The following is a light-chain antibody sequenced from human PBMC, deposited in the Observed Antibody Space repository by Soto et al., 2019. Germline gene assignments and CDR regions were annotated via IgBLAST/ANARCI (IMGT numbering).Light chain of an antibody. CDR3: QQRSNWPVT. Sequence: EIVLTQSPATLSLSPGERATPSCRASQSVSSYLAWYQQKPGQAPRLLIYDASNRATGIPARLSGSGSGTEFTLTISSLEPEDFGVYYCQQRSNWPVTFGQGTKLEIK. CDR2: DAS. V-gene: IGKV3-11*01. CDR1: QSVSSY. J-gene: IGKJ2*01.